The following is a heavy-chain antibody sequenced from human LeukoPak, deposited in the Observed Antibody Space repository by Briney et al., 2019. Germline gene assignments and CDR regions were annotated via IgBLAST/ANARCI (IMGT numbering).Heavy chain of an antibody. CDR1: GASISPYY. D-gene: IGHD7-27*01. CDR2: IHTSGST. V-gene: IGHV4-4*07. CDR3: ARLGSQDLGV. Sequence: SETLSLTCTVSGASISPYYWIWIRQPAGKGLEWIGHIHTSGSTNYNPSLKSRVTISVDTSKNQFSLKLSSVTAADTAVYYCARLGSQDLGVWGQGRMVTVSS. J-gene: IGHJ3*01.